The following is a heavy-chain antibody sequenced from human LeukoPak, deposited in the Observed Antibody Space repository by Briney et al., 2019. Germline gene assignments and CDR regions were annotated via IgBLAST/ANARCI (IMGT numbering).Heavy chain of an antibody. CDR2: ISAYNGNT. Sequence: ASVKVSCQASGYTFTSSGISWVRQAPGQGLEWMGWISAYNGNTNYAQKLQGRVTMTTDTSTSTAYMELRSLRSGDTAVYYCARALRGYSGSSFDYWGQGTLVTVSS. CDR3: ARALRGYSGSSFDY. D-gene: IGHD1-26*01. CDR1: GYTFTSSG. J-gene: IGHJ4*02. V-gene: IGHV1-18*01.